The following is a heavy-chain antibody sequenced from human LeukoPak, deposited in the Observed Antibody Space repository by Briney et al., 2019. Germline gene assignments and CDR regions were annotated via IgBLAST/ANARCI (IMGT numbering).Heavy chain of an antibody. D-gene: IGHD3-3*02. CDR3: ARSSRPISRDFDY. CDR2: IYYSGST. Sequence: SQTLSLTCTVSGGSISSGGYYWSWIRQHAGEGLEWIGYIYYSGSTYYNPSLKSRVTISVDTSKNQFSLKLSSVTAADTAVYYCARSSRPISRDFDYWGQGTLVTVSS. CDR1: GGSISSGGYY. J-gene: IGHJ4*02. V-gene: IGHV4-31*03.